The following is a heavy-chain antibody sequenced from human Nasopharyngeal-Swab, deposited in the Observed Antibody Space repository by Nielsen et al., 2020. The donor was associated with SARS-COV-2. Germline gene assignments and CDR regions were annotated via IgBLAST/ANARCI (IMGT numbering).Heavy chain of an antibody. D-gene: IGHD4/OR15-4a*01. Sequence: GESLKISCAASGFTFSNSGMDWVRQAPGKGLEWVAVISYDGSNEYYGDSVKGRFTISRDNSKNTLYLQMNSLRVDDTAVCYCAKDVHADYGGIDYWGQGILVTVSS. CDR2: ISYDGSNE. CDR1: GFTFSNSG. J-gene: IGHJ4*02. CDR3: AKDVHADYGGIDY. V-gene: IGHV3-30*18.